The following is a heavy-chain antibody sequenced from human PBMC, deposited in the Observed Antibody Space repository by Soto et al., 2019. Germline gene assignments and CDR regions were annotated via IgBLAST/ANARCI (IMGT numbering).Heavy chain of an antibody. J-gene: IGHJ4*02. CDR2: ISGGGETT. CDR1: GFTFSSYA. D-gene: IGHD3-10*01. V-gene: IGHV3-23*01. CDR3: AFNSGSGSYYFDD. Sequence: EVQLLESGGGLVQPGGSLRLSCAASGFTFSSYAMWWVRQAPGKGLECVSAISGGGETTYYADSVKGRFTISRDNSKNTLYLQMNSLRAEDTAVYYCAFNSGSGSYYFDDWGQGTLGTVSS.